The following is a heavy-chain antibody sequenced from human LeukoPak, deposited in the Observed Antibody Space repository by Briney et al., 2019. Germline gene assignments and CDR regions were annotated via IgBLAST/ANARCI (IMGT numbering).Heavy chain of an antibody. CDR1: GFTFSSFA. CDR3: AKDQDWPNDYGDSGYFQH. V-gene: IGHV3-23*01. J-gene: IGHJ1*01. Sequence: GGFLRLSCAASGFTFSSFAMSWVRQAPGKGLERVSGIVGSGGRIYYADSVKGRFTISRDNSRSTLYLQMNSLRAEDTAVYYCAKDQDWPNDYGDSGYFQHWGQGTVVTVSS. CDR2: IVGSGGRI. D-gene: IGHD4-17*01.